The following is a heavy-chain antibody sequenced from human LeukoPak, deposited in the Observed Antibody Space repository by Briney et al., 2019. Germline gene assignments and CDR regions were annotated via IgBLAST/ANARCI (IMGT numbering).Heavy chain of an antibody. Sequence: GGSLRLSCAASGLTLSNYWMHWVRQAPGKGLVWVSRMNYDGSSTTYADSVRGRFTISRDNAKNTLYLQMNSLRAEDTAVYYCARETTVIREWYFDLWGRGTLVTVAS. J-gene: IGHJ2*01. CDR3: ARETTVIREWYFDL. D-gene: IGHD4-17*01. CDR1: GLTLSNYW. CDR2: MNYDGSST. V-gene: IGHV3-74*03.